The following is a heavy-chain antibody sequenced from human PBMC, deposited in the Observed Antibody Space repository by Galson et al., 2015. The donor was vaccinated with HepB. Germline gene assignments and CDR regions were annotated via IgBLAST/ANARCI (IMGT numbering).Heavy chain of an antibody. Sequence: SLRLSCAASGFTVSSNYMSWVRQAPGNGLEWVSVIYSGGSTYYADSVKGRFTISRDNSKNTLYLQMNSLRAEDTAVYYCATVPLSYSSTYYFDYWGQGTLVTVSS. CDR2: IYSGGST. J-gene: IGHJ4*02. CDR1: GFTVSSNY. CDR3: ATVPLSYSSTYYFDY. D-gene: IGHD6-19*01. V-gene: IGHV3-66*01.